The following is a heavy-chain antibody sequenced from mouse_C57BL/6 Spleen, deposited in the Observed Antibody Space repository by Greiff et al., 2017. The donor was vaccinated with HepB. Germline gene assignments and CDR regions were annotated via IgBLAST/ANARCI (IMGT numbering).Heavy chain of an antibody. CDR3: ARVDSSGYGGAWFAY. Sequence: EVKLVESGGGLVKPGGSLKLSCAASGFTFSSYAMSWVRQTPEKRLEWVATISDGGSYTYYPDNVKGRFTISRDNAKNNLYLQMSHLKSEDTAMYYCARVDSSGYGGAWFAYWGQGTLVTVSA. D-gene: IGHD3-2*02. V-gene: IGHV5-4*03. J-gene: IGHJ3*01. CDR2: ISDGGSYT. CDR1: GFTFSSYA.